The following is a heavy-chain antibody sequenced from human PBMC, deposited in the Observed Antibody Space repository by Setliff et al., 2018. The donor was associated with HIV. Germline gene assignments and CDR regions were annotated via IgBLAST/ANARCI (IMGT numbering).Heavy chain of an antibody. D-gene: IGHD2-21*01. CDR1: GGSIRSHY. CDR3: ARDFEASYCGGDCYSGWFDS. CDR2: IHYRGST. Sequence: SETLSLTCTVSGGSIRSHYWNWIRQSPGKGLEWIGYIHYRGSTNYNPSLKSRVIISVEMSKNQFSLKLTSVTAADTAVYYCARDFEASYCGGDCYSGWFDSWGQGILVTVSS. V-gene: IGHV4-59*11. J-gene: IGHJ5*01.